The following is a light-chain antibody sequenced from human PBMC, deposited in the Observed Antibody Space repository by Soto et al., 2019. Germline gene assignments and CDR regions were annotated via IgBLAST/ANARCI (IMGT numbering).Light chain of an antibody. Sequence: EIVWTPSRATLSVSPGERATLSCRASQSVSSNLAWYQQKPGQAPRLLIYDASKRATGIPARFTGSASGTVFTLTISSLEPGDFAVYYCQLRSDWPPELTFGGGTKVDIK. J-gene: IGKJ4*01. CDR1: QSVSSN. CDR2: DAS. V-gene: IGKV3-11*01. CDR3: QLRSDWPPELT.